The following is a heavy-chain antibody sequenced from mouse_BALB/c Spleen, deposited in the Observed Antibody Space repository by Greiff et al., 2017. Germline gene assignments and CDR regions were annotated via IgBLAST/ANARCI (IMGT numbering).Heavy chain of an antibody. CDR1: GFTFSSYG. J-gene: IGHJ3*01. CDR3: ARPYDDDGGFAY. CDR2: INSNGGST. Sequence: DVKLVESGGGLVQPGGSLKLSCAASGFTFSSYGMSWVRQTPDKRLELVATINSNGGSTYYPDSVKGRFTISRDNAKNTLYLQMSRLKSEDTAMYYCARPYDDDGGFAYWGQGTLVTVSA. D-gene: IGHD2-4*01. V-gene: IGHV5-6-3*01.